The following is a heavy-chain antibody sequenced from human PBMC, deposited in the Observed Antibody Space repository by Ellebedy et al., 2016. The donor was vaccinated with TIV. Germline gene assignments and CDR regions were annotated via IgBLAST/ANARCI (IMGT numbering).Heavy chain of an antibody. D-gene: IGHD4-17*01. V-gene: IGHV3-9*01. CDR1: GFTFDDYA. CDR3: AKDIAPTGYGDSRRGAFDI. J-gene: IGHJ3*02. CDR2: ISWNSGSI. Sequence: SLKISXAASGFTFDDYAMHWVRQAPGKGLEWVSGISWNSGSIGYADSVKGRFTISRDNAKNSLYLQMNSLRAEDTALYYCAKDIAPTGYGDSRRGAFDIWGQGTMVTVSS.